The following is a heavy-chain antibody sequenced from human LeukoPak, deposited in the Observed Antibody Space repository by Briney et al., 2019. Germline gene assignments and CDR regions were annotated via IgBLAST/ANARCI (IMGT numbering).Heavy chain of an antibody. CDR3: ARAVARGPFDY. V-gene: IGHV3-30*04. D-gene: IGHD4-23*01. CDR2: ISYDGSNK. Sequence: PGRSLRLSCAASGFTFSSYAMHWVRQAPGKGLEWVAVISYDGSNKYYADSVKGRFTISRDNSKNTLYLQMNSLRAEDTAAYYCARAVARGPFDYWGQGTLVTASS. CDR1: GFTFSSYA. J-gene: IGHJ4*02.